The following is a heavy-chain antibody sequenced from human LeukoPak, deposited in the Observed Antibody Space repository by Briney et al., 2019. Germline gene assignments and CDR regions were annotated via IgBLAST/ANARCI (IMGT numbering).Heavy chain of an antibody. CDR3: AKDRHPFTYYYGSGTYSDY. Sequence: PGGSLRLSCAASGFIFSNYGMNWVRQAPGKGLEWVSGITGNGGTTYYADSVKGRFTISRENSKNTMYLQMNRLRAEDTAVYYRAKDRHPFTYYYGSGTYSDYWGQGTLVTVSS. CDR2: ITGNGGTT. J-gene: IGHJ4*02. D-gene: IGHD3-10*01. CDR1: GFIFSNYG. V-gene: IGHV3-23*01.